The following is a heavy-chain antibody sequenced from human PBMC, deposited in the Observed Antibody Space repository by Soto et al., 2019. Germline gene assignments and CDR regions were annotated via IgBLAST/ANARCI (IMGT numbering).Heavy chain of an antibody. CDR1: GGSISSYY. CDR2: IYYSGST. CDR3: ARTSGYESDFDX. V-gene: IGHV4-59*01. J-gene: IGHJ4*02. D-gene: IGHD5-12*01. Sequence: SETLSLTCPVSGGSISSYYWSWIRQPPGRGLEWIGYIYYSGSTNYNPSLKSRVTISVDTSKNQFSLKLSSVTAADTAVYYCARTSGYESDFDXWGQGTLVTVSS.